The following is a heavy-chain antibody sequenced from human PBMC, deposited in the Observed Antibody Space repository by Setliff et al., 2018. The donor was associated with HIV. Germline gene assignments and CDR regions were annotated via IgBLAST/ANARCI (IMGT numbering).Heavy chain of an antibody. CDR2: IHTRGSI. D-gene: IGHD4-4*01. CDR3: ARHPREEPQRNYKFDS. CDR1: GGSLSGDY. J-gene: IGHJ4*02. V-gene: IGHV4-4*09. Sequence: SETLSLTCTVSGGSLSGDYWSWIRQSPGKGLEWIGYIHTRGSINYIPSLKTRATVSLDTSKNQFFLRLTSVTAADTAIYYCARHPREEPQRNYKFDSWGQGMLVTVSS.